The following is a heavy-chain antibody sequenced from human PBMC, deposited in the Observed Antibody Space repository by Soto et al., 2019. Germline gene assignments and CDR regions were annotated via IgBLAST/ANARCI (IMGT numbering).Heavy chain of an antibody. CDR3: ASRRITIFVPTTRGRYSYGMDV. D-gene: IGHD3-3*01. Sequence: QVQLQQWGAGLLKPSETLSLTCAVYGGSFSGYYWSWIRQPPGTGLEWIGEINHSGSTNYNPSLKSRVTISVDTSKNQFSVKLSSVTAADTAVYYCASRRITIFVPTTRGRYSYGMDVWGQGTTVTVSS. CDR2: INHSGST. J-gene: IGHJ6*02. CDR1: GGSFSGYY. V-gene: IGHV4-34*01.